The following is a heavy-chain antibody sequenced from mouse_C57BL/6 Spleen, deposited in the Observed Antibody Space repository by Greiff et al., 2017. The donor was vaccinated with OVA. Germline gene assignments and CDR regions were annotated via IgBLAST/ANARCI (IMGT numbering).Heavy chain of an antibody. V-gene: IGHV1-62-3*01. CDR1: GYTFTSYW. J-gene: IGHJ3*01. CDR3: ARSGVGRSQECAY. Sequence: VQLQQPGAELVKPGASVKLSCKASGYTFTSYWMHWVKQRPGRGLEWIGRIDPNSGGTKYNEKFKGKATLTADKSSSTAYMQLNSLTSEDSAVYFCARSGVGRSQECAYWGQGTLVTVSA. CDR2: IDPNSGGT. D-gene: IGHD6-2*01.